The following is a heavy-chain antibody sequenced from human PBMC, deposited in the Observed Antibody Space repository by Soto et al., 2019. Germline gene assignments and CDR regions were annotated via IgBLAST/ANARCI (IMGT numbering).Heavy chain of an antibody. J-gene: IGHJ6*04. V-gene: IGHV6-1*01. D-gene: IGHD3-22*01. Sequence: PSQTLSLTCAISGDSVSSNSAAWNWIRQSPSRGLEWLGRTYYRSKWYNDYAVSVKSRITINPDTSKNQSSLQLNSVTPEDTAVYYCARKDGRDSSGYYGMDVWGKGTTVTVSS. CDR3: ARKDGRDSSGYYGMDV. CDR2: TYYRSKWYN. CDR1: GDSVSSNSAA.